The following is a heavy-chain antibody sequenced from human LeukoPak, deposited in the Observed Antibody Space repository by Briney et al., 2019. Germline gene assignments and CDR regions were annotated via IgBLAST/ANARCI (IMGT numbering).Heavy chain of an antibody. V-gene: IGHV3-23*01. J-gene: IGHJ4*02. CDR3: AKASGYCSSTTSCYLYFDY. D-gene: IGHD2-2*01. Sequence: GGSLRLSCAASGFTFSSYAMSWVRQAPGKGLEWVSGINNSGGSTYYADSVKGRFTISRDNHKNTLYLQMNSLRDEDTAVYYCAKASGYCSSTTSCYLYFDYWGQGTLVTVSS. CDR1: GFTFSSYA. CDR2: INNSGGST.